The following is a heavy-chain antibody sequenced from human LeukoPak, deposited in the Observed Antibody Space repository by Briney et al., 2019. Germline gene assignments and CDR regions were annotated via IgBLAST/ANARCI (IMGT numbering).Heavy chain of an antibody. D-gene: IGHD6-6*01. V-gene: IGHV3-30*04. Sequence: SGGSLRLSCAASGFTFNSYAMHWVRQAPGKGLEWVAVISYDGSNKYYADSVKGRFTISRDNSKNTLYLQMNSLRAEDTAVYYCARGKRGSSSSGFDYWGQGTLVTVSS. CDR2: ISYDGSNK. J-gene: IGHJ4*02. CDR1: GFTFNSYA. CDR3: ARGKRGSSSSGFDY.